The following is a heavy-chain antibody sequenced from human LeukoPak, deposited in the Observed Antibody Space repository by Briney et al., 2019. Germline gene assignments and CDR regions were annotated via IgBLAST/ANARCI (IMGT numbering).Heavy chain of an antibody. Sequence: PGGSLRLSCAASGFTFSSFNMNWVRQAPGKGLEWVSSISSTSSLIWYADSLKGRFTISRDNAKNSLYLQMDSLRAEDTAVHYCARYNSGWNGYWGQGTLVTVSS. CDR1: GFTFSSFN. J-gene: IGHJ4*02. V-gene: IGHV3-21*01. CDR3: ARYNSGWNGY. D-gene: IGHD6-19*01. CDR2: ISSTSSLI.